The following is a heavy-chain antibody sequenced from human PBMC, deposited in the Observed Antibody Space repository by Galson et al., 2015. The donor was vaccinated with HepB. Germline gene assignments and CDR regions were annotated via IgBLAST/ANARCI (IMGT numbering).Heavy chain of an antibody. Sequence: TLSLTCTVSGASISSSLYYWVWVRQPPEKGLEWIGSIYYTGNTYYKSSLKSRVTISADMSKNQFSLKVNSVTAADTAVYYCAKDLGSGSYSSYYGMDVWGQGTTVTVSS. V-gene: IGHV4-39*07. CDR3: AKDLGSGSYSSYYGMDV. CDR2: IYYTGNT. D-gene: IGHD3-3*01. CDR1: GASISSSLYY. J-gene: IGHJ6*02.